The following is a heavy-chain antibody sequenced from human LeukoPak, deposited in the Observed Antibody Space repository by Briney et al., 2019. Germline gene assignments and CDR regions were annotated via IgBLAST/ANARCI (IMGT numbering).Heavy chain of an antibody. CDR2: IYSAGDT. D-gene: IGHD4-17*01. CDR3: ARDPNGDYIGAFDM. J-gene: IGHJ3*02. Sequence: GGSLRLSCAASGFTFSSYWMSWVRQAPGKGLEWVSVIYSAGDTSYADSVKGRFTISRDNSKNTLYRQMNSLRAEDTAVYYCARDPNGDYIGAFDMCGQGTKVTVSS. V-gene: IGHV3-53*01. CDR1: GFTFSSYW.